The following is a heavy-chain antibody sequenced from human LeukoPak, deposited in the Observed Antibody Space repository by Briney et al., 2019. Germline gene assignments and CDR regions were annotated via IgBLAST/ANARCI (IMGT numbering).Heavy chain of an antibody. D-gene: IGHD3-22*01. V-gene: IGHV1-18*01. CDR1: GYTFTSFG. J-gene: IGHJ4*02. Sequence: ASVKVSCKASGYTFTSFGISWVRQAPGQGLEWMGWISPYNGNANYPQKVQGRITVTTDTSTSTAYMELRSLRSDDTAVYYCARDKNHYDTRGDFWGQGTLVTVSS. CDR2: ISPYNGNA. CDR3: ARDKNHYDTRGDF.